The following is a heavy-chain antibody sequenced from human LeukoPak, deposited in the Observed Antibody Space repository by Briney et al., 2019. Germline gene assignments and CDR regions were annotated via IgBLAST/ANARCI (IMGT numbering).Heavy chain of an antibody. CDR1: GGSFSGYY. Sequence: PSETLSLTCAVYGGSFSGYYWSWIRQPPGKGLEWIGEINHSGSTNYNPSLKSRVTMSVDTSKNHMSLKLSSVTAADTAMYYCARSTMVNTATGWFDPWGQGTLVTVSS. J-gene: IGHJ5*02. V-gene: IGHV4-34*01. D-gene: IGHD4/OR15-4a*01. CDR3: ARSTMVNTATGWFDP. CDR2: INHSGST.